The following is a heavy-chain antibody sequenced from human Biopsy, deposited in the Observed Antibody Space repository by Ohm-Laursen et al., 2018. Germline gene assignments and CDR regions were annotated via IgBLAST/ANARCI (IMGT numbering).Heavy chain of an antibody. CDR1: GFSFDDFA. V-gene: IGHV3-9*01. CDR3: VKDTNWNYVWDRPGATKGMDV. Sequence: SLRLSCSASGFSFDDFAMHWVRQSPGKSLEWVAGIDWNSRNINYGDSVKGRFSVSRDNAKNSLYLQMNSLRGEDTALYYCVKDTNWNYVWDRPGATKGMDVWGQGTTVTVSS. CDR2: IDWNSRNI. J-gene: IGHJ6*02. D-gene: IGHD1-7*01.